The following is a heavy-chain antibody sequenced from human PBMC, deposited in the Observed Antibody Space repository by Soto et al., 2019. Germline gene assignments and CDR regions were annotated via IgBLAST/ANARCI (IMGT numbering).Heavy chain of an antibody. J-gene: IGHJ4*02. D-gene: IGHD5-12*01. Sequence: GGSLRLSCAASGFTFSNAWMNWVRQAPGKGLEWVGRIKSKTDGGTTDYAAPGKGRFTISREDSKNTLYLQMNSLKTEDTAVYYCTTWRPAYSGYDWPDWDYWGQGTLVTVSS. V-gene: IGHV3-15*07. CDR1: GFTFSNAW. CDR2: IKSKTDGGTT. CDR3: TTWRPAYSGYDWPDWDY.